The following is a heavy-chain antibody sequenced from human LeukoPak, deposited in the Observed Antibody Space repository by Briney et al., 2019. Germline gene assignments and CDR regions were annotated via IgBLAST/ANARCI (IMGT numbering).Heavy chain of an antibody. Sequence: SETLSLTCTVSGGSISSYYWSWIRQPAGKGLEWIGRIYTSESTNYNPSLKSRVTMSVDTSKNQFSLKLSSVTAADTAVYYCARDSPPYYYDSSGLDYWGQGTLVTVSS. CDR3: ARDSPPYYYDSSGLDY. J-gene: IGHJ4*02. V-gene: IGHV4-4*07. D-gene: IGHD3-22*01. CDR1: GGSISSYY. CDR2: IYTSEST.